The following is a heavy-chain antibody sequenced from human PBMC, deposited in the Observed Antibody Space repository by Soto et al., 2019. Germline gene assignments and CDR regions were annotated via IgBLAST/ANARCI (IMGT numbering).Heavy chain of an antibody. Sequence: QVQLVQSGVEVKKPGSSVRVSCKASGDTFKNSVISWVRQAPGQGLEWMGGTIPLFGTTDYAQKFQGRLTITTDESTTTAYMEVSRLTSVDTAVYYCVAELDFGKLSVVWGQGTTVIVSS. V-gene: IGHV1-69*01. D-gene: IGHD3-10*01. CDR1: GDTFKNSV. CDR2: TIPLFGTT. CDR3: VAELDFGKLSVV. J-gene: IGHJ6*02.